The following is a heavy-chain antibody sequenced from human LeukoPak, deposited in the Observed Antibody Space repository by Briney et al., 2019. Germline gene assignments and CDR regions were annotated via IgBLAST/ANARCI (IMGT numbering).Heavy chain of an antibody. J-gene: IGHJ3*02. D-gene: IGHD3-22*01. CDR1: GFSVSNNY. V-gene: IGHV3-66*01. Sequence: PGGSLRLSCAASGFSVSNNYMHWVRQAPERGLEWVSVLSSAESADYADSVKGRFTSSRDNSKNTLYLQMNRLRVEDTAVYYCARDTWARGFAFDIWGQGTMVTVSS. CDR2: LSSAESA. CDR3: ARDTWARGFAFDI.